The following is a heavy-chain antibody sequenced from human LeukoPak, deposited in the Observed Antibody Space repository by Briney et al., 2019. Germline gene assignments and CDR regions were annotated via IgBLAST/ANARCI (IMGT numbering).Heavy chain of an antibody. CDR1: GFTFSSYA. J-gene: IGHJ4*02. CDR2: ISGSGGST. Sequence: GGSLRLSCAASGFTFSSYAMSWVRQAPGKGLEWVSAISGSGGSTHYADSVKGRFTTSRDNANNFLYLQMNSLRGEDTAVYYCARDGGLHTNFDYWGQGTLVTVSS. V-gene: IGHV3-23*01. CDR3: ARDGGLHTNFDY. D-gene: IGHD2-15*01.